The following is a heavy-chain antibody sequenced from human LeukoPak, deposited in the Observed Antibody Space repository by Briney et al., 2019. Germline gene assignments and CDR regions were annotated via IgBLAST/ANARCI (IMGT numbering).Heavy chain of an antibody. CDR1: GFTFSSYA. J-gene: IGHJ4*02. V-gene: IGHV3-23*01. Sequence: GGSLRLSCAASGFTFSSYAMSWVRQAPGKGLEWVSAISGSGGSTYYADSVKGRFTISRDNSKNTLYLQMNSLRAEDTAVYYCAKEGVGANIVVVPAALDYWGQGTLVTVSS. CDR2: ISGSGGST. D-gene: IGHD2-2*01. CDR3: AKEGVGANIVVVPAALDY.